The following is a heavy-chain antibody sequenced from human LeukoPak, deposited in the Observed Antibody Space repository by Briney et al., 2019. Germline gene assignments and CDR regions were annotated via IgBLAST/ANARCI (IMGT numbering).Heavy chain of an antibody. Sequence: HPGRSLRLSCAASGFTFSSYAMHWVRQAPGKRLEWVAVISYDGSNKYYADSVKGRFTISRDNSKNTLYLQMNSLRAEDTAVYYCARRGSSSWYEWFDPWGQGTLVTVSS. CDR1: GFTFSSYA. D-gene: IGHD6-13*01. V-gene: IGHV3-30*04. CDR3: ARRGSSSWYEWFDP. J-gene: IGHJ5*02. CDR2: ISYDGSNK.